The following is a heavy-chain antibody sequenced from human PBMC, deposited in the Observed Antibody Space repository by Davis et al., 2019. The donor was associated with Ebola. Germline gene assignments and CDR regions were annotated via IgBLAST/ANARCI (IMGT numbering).Heavy chain of an antibody. V-gene: IGHV3-30*03. CDR2: ISYDGSNK. CDR3: ARDGIATFGKVKYYYGMDV. CDR1: GFTFSSYG. Sequence: GESLKISCAASGFTFSSYGMHWVRQAQGKGLEWVAVISYDGSNKYYADSVKGRFTISRDNAKNTLYLQMNSLRVEDTAVYYCARDGIATFGKVKYYYGMDVWGKGTTVTVSS. D-gene: IGHD6-13*01. J-gene: IGHJ6*04.